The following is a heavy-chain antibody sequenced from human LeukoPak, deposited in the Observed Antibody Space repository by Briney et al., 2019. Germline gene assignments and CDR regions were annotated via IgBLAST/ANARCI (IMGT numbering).Heavy chain of an antibody. Sequence: GGSLRLSCTASGFTFGDYAMSWVRQAPGKGLEWVSFIRSKAYGGTTEYAASVKGRFTISRDDSNSIAYLQMNSLKTEDTAVYYCTSCSSTSCYTFDFDYWGQGTLVTVSS. J-gene: IGHJ4*02. CDR3: TSCSSTSCYTFDFDY. D-gene: IGHD2-2*02. CDR2: IRSKAYGGTT. V-gene: IGHV3-49*04. CDR1: GFTFGDYA.